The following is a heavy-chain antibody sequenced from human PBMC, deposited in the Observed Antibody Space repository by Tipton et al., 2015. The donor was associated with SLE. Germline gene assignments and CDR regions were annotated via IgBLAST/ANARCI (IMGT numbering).Heavy chain of an antibody. V-gene: IGHV4-4*02. J-gene: IGHJ4*02. D-gene: IGHD1-7*01. CDR3: ARDKGWNYDFFDY. Sequence: TLSLTCVVSGDSITSNNWWSWVRQPPGKGLEWIGETYHSGSTNYSPSLRSRVTISADTSKNQFSLKLSSVTAADTAVYYCARDKGWNYDFFDYWGQGTLVTVSS. CDR1: GDSITSNNW. CDR2: TYHSGST.